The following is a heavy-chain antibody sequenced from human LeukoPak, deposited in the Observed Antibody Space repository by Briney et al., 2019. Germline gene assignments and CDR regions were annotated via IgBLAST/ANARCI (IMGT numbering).Heavy chain of an antibody. CDR3: AKGSGISSSSYLSYYYYMDV. CDR2: ISGSGGST. V-gene: IGHV3-23*01. Sequence: GGSLRLSCAASGFTFSSYVMHWVRQAPGKGLEWGSAISGSGGSTYYADSVKGRFTISRDNSKNTLYLQMNSLRAEDTAVYYCAKGSGISSSSYLSYYYYMDVWGKGTTVTVSS. J-gene: IGHJ6*03. CDR1: GFTFSSYV. D-gene: IGHD6-6*01.